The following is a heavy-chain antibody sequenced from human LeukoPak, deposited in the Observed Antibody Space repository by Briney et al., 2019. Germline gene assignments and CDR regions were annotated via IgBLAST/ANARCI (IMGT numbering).Heavy chain of an antibody. D-gene: IGHD3-22*01. CDR1: GFTFSNYA. V-gene: IGHV3-23*01. CDR3: AKNYASDY. J-gene: IGHJ4*02. CDR2: ISSGGGST. Sequence: GGSLRLSCAASGFTFSNYAMSWVRQAPGKGLEWVSAISSGGGSTYYADSVKGRFSISRDNSKNALYLQMNSLRAEDTAVYYCAKNYASDYWGQGTLVTVSS.